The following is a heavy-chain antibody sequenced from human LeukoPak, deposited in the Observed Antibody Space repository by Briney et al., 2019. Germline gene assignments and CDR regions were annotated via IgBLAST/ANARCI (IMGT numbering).Heavy chain of an antibody. Sequence: PGGSLRLSCAASGFSFSVYEMHWVRQAPGKGLEGIADISSSGTTTYYADSLKGRFTISRDNAKNSLYLQMNSLRAEDTAVYYCTTLTVASNFDYWGQGSLVTVSS. CDR3: TTLTVASNFDY. V-gene: IGHV3-48*03. CDR2: ISSSGTTT. D-gene: IGHD6-19*01. CDR1: GFSFSVYE. J-gene: IGHJ4*02.